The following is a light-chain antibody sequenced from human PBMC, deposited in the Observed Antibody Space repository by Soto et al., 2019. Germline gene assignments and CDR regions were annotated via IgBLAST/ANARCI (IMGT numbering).Light chain of an antibody. CDR2: SNN. CDR3: AAWDDSLNGHVV. Sequence: QSVLTQPPSASGTPGQRVTISCSGSSSNIGSNTVIWYQQLPGTAPKLLIYSNNQRPSGVPDRFSGSKSGTSASLAISGLPSEDEADYYCAAWDDSLNGHVVFGGGTKVTVL. J-gene: IGLJ2*01. V-gene: IGLV1-44*01. CDR1: SSNIGSNT.